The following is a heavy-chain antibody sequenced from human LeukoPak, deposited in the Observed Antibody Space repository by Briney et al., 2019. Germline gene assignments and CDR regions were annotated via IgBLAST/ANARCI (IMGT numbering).Heavy chain of an antibody. J-gene: IGHJ4*02. V-gene: IGHV3-23*01. D-gene: IGHD2-2*01. CDR2: MTISGGGT. Sequence: PGGSLRLSCASSGFNFSNYAMAWVRQAPGKGLEWVSSMTISGGGTYYADSVKGRFTISRDNSKNMLYLQMNSLRAEDTAVYYCAKDRRCSSTSCYPVDYWGQGTLVTVSS. CDR1: GFNFSNYA. CDR3: AKDRRCSSTSCYPVDY.